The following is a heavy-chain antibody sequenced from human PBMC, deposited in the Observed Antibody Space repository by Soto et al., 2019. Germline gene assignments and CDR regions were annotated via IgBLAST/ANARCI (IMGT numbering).Heavy chain of an antibody. Sequence: ASVKVSCKASGYTFTGYYMHWVRQAPGQGLEWMGWINPNSGGTNYAQKFQGWVTMTRDTSISTAYMELSRLRSDDTAVYYCARWLPYYYDSSGYLTPGAFHIWGQGTMVTVSS. CDR2: INPNSGGT. CDR1: GYTFTGYY. D-gene: IGHD3-22*01. V-gene: IGHV1-2*04. J-gene: IGHJ3*02. CDR3: ARWLPYYYDSSGYLTPGAFHI.